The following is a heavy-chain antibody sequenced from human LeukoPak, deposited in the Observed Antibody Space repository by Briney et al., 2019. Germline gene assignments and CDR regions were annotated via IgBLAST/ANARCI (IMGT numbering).Heavy chain of an antibody. V-gene: IGHV4-4*07. CDR3: ARSHPYGSGTPRSFDY. Sequence: SETLSLTCTVSGGSISGYYWSWIRQPAGKGLEWIGRIYTSGSTNYNPPLKSRITMSVDTSRNQFSLNLSSVTAADTAVYYCARSHPYGSGTPRSFDYWGQGTLVTVSS. J-gene: IGHJ4*02. D-gene: IGHD3-10*01. CDR1: GGSISGYY. CDR2: IYTSGST.